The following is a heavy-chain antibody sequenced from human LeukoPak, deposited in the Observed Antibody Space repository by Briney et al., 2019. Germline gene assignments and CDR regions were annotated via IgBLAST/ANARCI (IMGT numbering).Heavy chain of an antibody. J-gene: IGHJ4*02. CDR3: ARDAAYGDYVGY. Sequence: PSETLSLTCTVSGGSVSSGSYYWSWIRQPAGKGLEWIGRIYISGSTNYNPSLKSRVTISVDTSKNQFSLKLSSVTAADTAVYYCARDAAYGDYVGYWGQGTLVIVSS. V-gene: IGHV4-61*02. CDR2: IYISGST. CDR1: GGSVSSGSYY. D-gene: IGHD4-17*01.